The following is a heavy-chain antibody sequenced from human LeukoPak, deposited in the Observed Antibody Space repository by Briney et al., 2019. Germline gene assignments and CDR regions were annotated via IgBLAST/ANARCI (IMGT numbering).Heavy chain of an antibody. CDR2: IYVTGT. Sequence: SETLSPTCTVSGGSIGTYYWSWIRQSPGKGLEWIGYIYVTGTRYNPYLQSRVTISVDRSRNQFFLKMSSVTAADTAVYYCARHIGGGIEDMDVWGKGTKVIVSS. V-gene: IGHV4-59*08. J-gene: IGHJ6*03. CDR3: ARHIGGGIEDMDV. CDR1: GGSIGTYY. D-gene: IGHD3-16*02.